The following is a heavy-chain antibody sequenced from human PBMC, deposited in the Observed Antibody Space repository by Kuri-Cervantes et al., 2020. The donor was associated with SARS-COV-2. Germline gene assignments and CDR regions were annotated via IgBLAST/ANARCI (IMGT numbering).Heavy chain of an antibody. CDR2: ISSSGSTI. J-gene: IGHJ4*02. D-gene: IGHD1-26*01. V-gene: IGHV3-11*01. CDR3: ATDFAYSGSLWMGY. Sequence: GESLKISCAASGFTFSDYYMSWIRQAPGKGLEWVSYISSSGSTIYYADSVKGRFTISRDNAKNSLYLQMNSLRSEDTAVYYCATDFAYSGSLWMGYWGQGTLVTVSS. CDR1: GFTFSDYY.